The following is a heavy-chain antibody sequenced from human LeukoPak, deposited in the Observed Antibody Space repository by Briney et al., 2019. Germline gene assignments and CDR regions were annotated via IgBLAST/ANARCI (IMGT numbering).Heavy chain of an antibody. CDR1: GYTFTSYG. V-gene: IGHV1-18*01. CDR2: ISACNGNT. J-gene: IGHJ4*02. CDR3: ARDRKWINYDSSGHDY. D-gene: IGHD3-22*01. Sequence: ASVKVSCKASGYTFTSYGISWVRQAPGQGLEWMGWISACNGNTNYAQKLQGRVTMTTDTSTSTAYMELRSLRSDDTAVYYCARDRKWINYDSSGHDYWGQGTLVTVSS.